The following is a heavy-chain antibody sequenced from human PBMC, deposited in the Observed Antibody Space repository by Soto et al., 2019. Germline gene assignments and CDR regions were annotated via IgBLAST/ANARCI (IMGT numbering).Heavy chain of an antibody. V-gene: IGHV3-30*18. CDR3: AKDREEFIMWVLPEGQ. D-gene: IGHD3-10*01. CDR1: GFTFGNYG. J-gene: IGHJ4*02. CDR2: ISFDGSNR. Sequence: QVQLVESGGGVVQPGRSLRLTCAASGFTFGNYGMHWVRQAPGKGLEWVTFISFDGSNRRYAGSVEGRLTISRDNYKNTVSLQMNSLTTDDTAVYYCAKDREEFIMWVLPEGQWGPGTLVTVS.